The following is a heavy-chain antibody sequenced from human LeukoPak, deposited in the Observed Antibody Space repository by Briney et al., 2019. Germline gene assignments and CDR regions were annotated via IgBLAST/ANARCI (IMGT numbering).Heavy chain of an antibody. V-gene: IGHV3-7*01. CDR1: GFTFSNSW. J-gene: IGHJ4*02. Sequence: GGSLRLTCAASGFTFSNSWMYWVRQAPGKGLEWVANINQDGSEKYYVDSVKGRFTISRDNAKNSLYLQMNSLRSEDTAVYFCARNVLGGSYYISWGQGTLVTVSS. CDR2: INQDGSEK. D-gene: IGHD1-26*01. CDR3: ARNVLGGSYYIS.